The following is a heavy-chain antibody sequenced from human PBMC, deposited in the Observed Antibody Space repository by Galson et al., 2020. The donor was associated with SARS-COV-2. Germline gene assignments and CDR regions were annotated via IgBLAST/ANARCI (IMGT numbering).Heavy chain of an antibody. D-gene: IGHD5-12*01. V-gene: IGHV4-59*01. CDR1: GGSINSYY. CDR3: ARGGLRGYYYMDV. CDR2: IYYSGSN. Sequence: SETLSLTCTVSGGSINSYYWSWIRQPPGKGLEWIGYIYYSGSNNSNPSLKSRVTISVDTSKIQCSLRLSSVTAADTAVYYCARGGLRGYYYMDVWGKGTTVTISS. J-gene: IGHJ6*03.